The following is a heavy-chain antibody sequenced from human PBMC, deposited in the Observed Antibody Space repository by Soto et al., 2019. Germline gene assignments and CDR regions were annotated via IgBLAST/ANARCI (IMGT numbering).Heavy chain of an antibody. CDR1: GLTFSSYG. D-gene: IGHD2-2*01. CDR3: ARDSFGLVVPDAYGMDV. J-gene: IGHJ6*02. V-gene: IGHV3-33*01. CDR2: IWYDGSNK. Sequence: PGGSLRLSCAASGLTFSSYGMHWVRQAPGKGLEWVAVIWYDGSNKYYADSVKGRFTISRDNSKNTLYLQMNSLRAEDTAVYYCARDSFGLVVPDAYGMDVWGQGTTVTVSS.